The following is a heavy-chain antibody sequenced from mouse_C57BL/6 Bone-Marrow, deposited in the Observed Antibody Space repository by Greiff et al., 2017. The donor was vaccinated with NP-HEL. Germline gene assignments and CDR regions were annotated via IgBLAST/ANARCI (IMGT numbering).Heavy chain of an antibody. CDR3: ARHYYGSSFLYYYAMDY. CDR1: GFTFSSYG. CDR2: ISSGGSYT. V-gene: IGHV5-6*01. J-gene: IGHJ4*01. D-gene: IGHD1-1*01. Sequence: EVQWVESGGDLVKPGGSLKLSCAASGFTFSSYGMSWVRQTPDKRLEWVATISSGGSYTYYPDSVKGRFTISRDNAKNTLYLQMSSLKSEDTAMYYCARHYYGSSFLYYYAMDYWGQGTSVTVSS.